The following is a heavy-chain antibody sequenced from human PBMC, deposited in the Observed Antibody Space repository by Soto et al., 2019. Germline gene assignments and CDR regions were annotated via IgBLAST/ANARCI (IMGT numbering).Heavy chain of an antibody. Sequence: QVQLVQSGAEVKKPGSSVKVSCKASGGTFSSYAISWVRQAPGKGLEWMGGIIPIFGTANYAQKVQGRVTITADESTSTAYMERRSVGAADMDVYDCARHIVVVVAAPPYYYYGMDVWGQGTTVTVSS. CDR3: ARHIVVVVAAPPYYYYGMDV. D-gene: IGHD2-15*01. CDR2: IIPIFGTA. V-gene: IGHV1-69*12. J-gene: IGHJ6*02. CDR1: GGTFSSYA.